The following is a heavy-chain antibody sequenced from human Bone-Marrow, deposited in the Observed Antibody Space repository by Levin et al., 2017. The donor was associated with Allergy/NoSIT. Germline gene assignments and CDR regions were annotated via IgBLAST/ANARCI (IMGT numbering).Heavy chain of an antibody. Sequence: KPGESLKISCECSGYSFTSYWIAWVRQMPGKGLELMGVIYPADSDARYSPSFRGQVTLSVDKSITTAYLQWSSLKAADTATYYCARHSGSGGNVGYSLDFWGQGTQVTVSS. CDR1: GYSFTSYW. J-gene: IGHJ4*02. D-gene: IGHD4-23*01. CDR3: ARHSGSGGNVGYSLDF. V-gene: IGHV5-51*01. CDR2: IYPADSDA.